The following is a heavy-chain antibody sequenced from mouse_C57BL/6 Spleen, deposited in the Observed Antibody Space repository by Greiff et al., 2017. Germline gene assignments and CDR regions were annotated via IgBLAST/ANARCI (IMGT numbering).Heavy chain of an antibody. CDR3: TTHDGYPWFAY. CDR2: IDPENGDT. J-gene: IGHJ3*01. CDR1: GFNIKDDY. Sequence: DVKLQESGAELVRPGASVKLSCTASGFNIKDDYMHWVKQRPEQGLEWIGWIDPENGDTAYASKFQGKATITADTSSNTAYLQLSSLTSEDTAVYYCTTHDGYPWFAYWGQGTLVTVSA. V-gene: IGHV14-4*01. D-gene: IGHD2-3*01.